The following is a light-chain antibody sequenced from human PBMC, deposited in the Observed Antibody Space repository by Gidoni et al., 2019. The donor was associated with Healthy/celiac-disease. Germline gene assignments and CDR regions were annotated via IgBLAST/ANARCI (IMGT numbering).Light chain of an antibody. J-gene: IGLJ3*02. V-gene: IGLV2-14*01. Sequence: QSALTQPAPVSGSPGPSITIPCTGTSSAVGGYNFVSWYQQPPGKAPKPIIYDVSNRPSGVSNRFSGSKSGNTASLTISGLQAEDEADYYCSSYTSSSTLVFGGGTKLTVL. CDR3: SSYTSSSTLV. CDR2: DVS. CDR1: SSAVGGYNF.